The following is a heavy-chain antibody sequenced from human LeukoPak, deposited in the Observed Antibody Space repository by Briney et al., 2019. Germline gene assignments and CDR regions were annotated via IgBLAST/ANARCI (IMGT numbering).Heavy chain of an antibody. CDR3: ARDLLRGGSFDY. V-gene: IGHV3-30-3*01. Sequence: GRSLRLSCEASGFIFSTYAMQWVRQAPGKGLEWVSVISSDGSNKFYADSVKGRFTISRDNSENTLYLQMNSLRAEDTAVYYCARDLLRGGSFDYWGQGTLVSVSS. D-gene: IGHD3-16*01. J-gene: IGHJ4*02. CDR1: GFIFSTYA. CDR2: ISSDGSNK.